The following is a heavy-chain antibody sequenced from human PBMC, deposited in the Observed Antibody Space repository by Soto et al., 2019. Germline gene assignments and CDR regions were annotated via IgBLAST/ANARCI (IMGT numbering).Heavy chain of an antibody. V-gene: IGHV4-59*08. D-gene: IGHD6-13*01. CDR2: IYYTGST. CDR3: ARHKPAADAFDI. J-gene: IGHJ3*02. Sequence: PSETLSLTCSVSGGSISSFYWSWIRQPPGKGLEWIGYIYYTGSTTYNPSLKSRVAISVDTSNNQFSLKLGSVTAADTVVYYCARHKPAADAFDIWGQGTMVTVSS. CDR1: GGSISSFY.